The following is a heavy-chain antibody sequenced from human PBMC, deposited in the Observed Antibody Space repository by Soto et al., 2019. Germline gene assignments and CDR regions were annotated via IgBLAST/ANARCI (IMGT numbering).Heavy chain of an antibody. J-gene: IGHJ6*03. CDR2: IRSKAYGGTT. CDR3: TRAGYSYGLYYMDV. V-gene: IGHV3-49*03. CDR1: GFTFGDYA. Sequence: GGSLRLSCTASGFTFGDYAMSWFRQAPGKGLEGVGFIRSKAYGGTTEYAAAVKGRFTISRDDSKSIAYLQMNSLKTEDTAVYYCTRAGYSYGLYYMDVWGKGTTVTVSS. D-gene: IGHD5-18*01.